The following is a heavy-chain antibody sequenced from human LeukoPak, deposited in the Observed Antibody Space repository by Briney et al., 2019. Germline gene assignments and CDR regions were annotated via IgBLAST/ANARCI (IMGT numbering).Heavy chain of an antibody. J-gene: IGHJ4*02. D-gene: IGHD2-21*02. V-gene: IGHV3-72*01. CDR2: SRNKANSYTT. Sequence: PGGSLRLPCAASGFTFGDHYMDWVRQAPGKGLEWVGRSRNKANSYTTEYAASVEGRFTISRDDSKNSMFLHMKSLKTDDTAMYYCATSVVPATPFDDWGQGTLVTVSS. CDR1: GFTFGDHY. CDR3: ATSVVPATPFDD.